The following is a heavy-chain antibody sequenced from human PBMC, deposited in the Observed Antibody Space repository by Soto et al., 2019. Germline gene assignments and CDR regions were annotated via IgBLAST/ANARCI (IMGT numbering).Heavy chain of an antibody. CDR2: IWYDGSNK. J-gene: IGHJ4*02. V-gene: IGHV3-33*01. CDR3: ARDIWFD. Sequence: QVQLVESGGGVVQPGRSLRLSCAASGFTFSSYGMHWVRQAPGKGLEWVAVIWYDGSNKYYADSVKGRFTISRDNSKNTLYLQMNSLSAEDTDVYYCARDIWFDWGQGTLVTVSS. CDR1: GFTFSSYG. D-gene: IGHD3-10*01.